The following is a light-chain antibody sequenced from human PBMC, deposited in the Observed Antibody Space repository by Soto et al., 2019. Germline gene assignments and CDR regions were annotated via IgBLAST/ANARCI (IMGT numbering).Light chain of an antibody. CDR1: QSVSSN. CDR3: QQYGSSPT. CDR2: GAS. J-gene: IGKJ5*01. Sequence: EMVMTLSPVTLSVSPGERATLSCRASQSVSSNLAWYQQKPGQAPRLLIYGASNRATGIPDRFSGSGSGTDFTLTISRLEPEDFAVYYCQQYGSSPTFGQGTRLEIK. V-gene: IGKV3-20*01.